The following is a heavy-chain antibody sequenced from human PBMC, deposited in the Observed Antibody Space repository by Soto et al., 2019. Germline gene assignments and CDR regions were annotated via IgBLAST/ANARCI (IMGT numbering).Heavy chain of an antibody. CDR1: GFPFFSSW. Sequence: GGSLRLSCAASGFPFFSSWMDWVRQAPGKGLEWVANIHPDGSQTSYVDSVKGRFTVSRDNVENSVYLQMNSLTVDDTAAYYCSWRLNSWGHGTLVTVSS. D-gene: IGHD3-3*01. CDR2: IHPDGSQT. J-gene: IGHJ5*01. V-gene: IGHV3-7*01. CDR3: SWRLNS.